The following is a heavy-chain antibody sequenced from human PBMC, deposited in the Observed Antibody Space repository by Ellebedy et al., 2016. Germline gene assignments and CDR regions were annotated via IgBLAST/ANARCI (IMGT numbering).Heavy chain of an antibody. CDR2: VSTYSGNT. D-gene: IGHD3-22*01. Sequence: ASVKVSCKASGYTFTSYGISWVRQAPGQGLEWMGWVSTYSGNTNYAQKLQGRVTMTTDTSTSTAYMDLRSLRSDDTAVYYCARDLGAGYYWGPPPYYFDYWGQGTLVTVSS. V-gene: IGHV1-18*04. CDR3: ARDLGAGYYWGPPPYYFDY. CDR1: GYTFTSYG. J-gene: IGHJ4*02.